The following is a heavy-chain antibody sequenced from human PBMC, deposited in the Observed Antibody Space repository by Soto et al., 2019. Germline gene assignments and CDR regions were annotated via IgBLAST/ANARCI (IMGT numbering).Heavy chain of an antibody. CDR3: ARDHEAAGTGFDY. CDR1: GFTFSSYA. Sequence: GGSLRLSCAASGFTFSSYAMSWVRQAPGKGLEWVSSISSSGSSIYYADSVKGRFTISRDNAKNSLYLQMNSLRAEDAAVYYCARDHEAAGTGFDYWGQGTLVTVSS. D-gene: IGHD6-13*01. J-gene: IGHJ4*02. CDR2: ISSSGSSI. V-gene: IGHV3-21*01.